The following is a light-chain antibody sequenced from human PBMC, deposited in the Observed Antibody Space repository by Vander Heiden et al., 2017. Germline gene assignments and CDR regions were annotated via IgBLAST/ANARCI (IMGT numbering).Light chain of an antibody. Sequence: QSALTQPASVSGSPGQSITISCTGTSSDVGGYNYVSWYQQHPGKAPKLMIYEVSNRPSGVPNRFSGSKSGNTASLTISGLQAEDEADYYCSSYKSSSTLEVFGGGTKLTVL. V-gene: IGLV2-14*01. CDR2: EVS. J-gene: IGLJ2*01. CDR1: SSDVGGYNY. CDR3: SSYKSSSTLEV.